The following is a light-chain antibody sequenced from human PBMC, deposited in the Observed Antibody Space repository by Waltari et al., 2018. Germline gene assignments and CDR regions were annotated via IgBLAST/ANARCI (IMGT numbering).Light chain of an antibody. V-gene: IGLV4-69*01. CDR1: SGHSSHA. Sequence: QLVLTQSPSASASLGASVKLTCTLSSGHSSHAIAWLQQRPETGPRYLMKVNSDGSHTKGDEIPDRFSGSSSGAERYLTISNLQSEDEADYFCQTGGHGAWVFGGGTTLTVL. CDR3: QTGGHGAWV. CDR2: VNSDGSH. J-gene: IGLJ3*02.